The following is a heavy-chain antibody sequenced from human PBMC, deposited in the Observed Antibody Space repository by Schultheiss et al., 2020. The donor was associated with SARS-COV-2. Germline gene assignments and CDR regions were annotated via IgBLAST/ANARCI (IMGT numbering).Heavy chain of an antibody. CDR1: GGSINSYY. Sequence: SETLSLTCTVSGGSINSYYWSWIRQPPGKGLEWIGYIYYSGSTYYNPSLKSRVTMSVDTSKNQFSLKLSSVTAADTAVYYCARVSAATVNPRFDYWGRGTLVTVSS. CDR2: IYYSGST. V-gene: IGHV4-59*12. D-gene: IGHD6-25*01. J-gene: IGHJ4*02. CDR3: ARVSAATVNPRFDY.